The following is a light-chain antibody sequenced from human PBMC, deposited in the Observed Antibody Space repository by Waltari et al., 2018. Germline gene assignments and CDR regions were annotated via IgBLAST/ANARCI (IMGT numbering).Light chain of an antibody. Sequence: DIRMTPSPSSLSVSVGDRVTITCRASESIDTYLNWYQHKPGKDPEPLIFAASTLHGGVPSRFSGSGSEKDFTLTISSLQPEDFAAYYCQQSYTTPCTFGPGTNVNSK. J-gene: IGKJ3*01. CDR3: QQSYTTPCT. CDR2: AAS. V-gene: IGKV1-39*01. CDR1: ESIDTY.